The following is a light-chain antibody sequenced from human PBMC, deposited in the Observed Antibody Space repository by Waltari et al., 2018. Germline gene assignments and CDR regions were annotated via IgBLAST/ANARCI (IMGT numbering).Light chain of an antibody. CDR3: QRLVRYPLS. J-gene: IGKJ4*01. CDR2: GVS. Sequence: LLTQSPVPLSASVGDPVTLTCRASEDVRRSLACVQQTPGRAPKLLIFGVSTLQSRVPSRFSGAGYGTDFTLTISGLQPEDAATYCCQRLVRYPLSFGGGTKVEIQ. CDR1: EDVRRS. V-gene: IGKV1-9*01.